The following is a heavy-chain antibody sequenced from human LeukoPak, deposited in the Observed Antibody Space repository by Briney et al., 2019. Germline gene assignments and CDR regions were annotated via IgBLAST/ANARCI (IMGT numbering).Heavy chain of an antibody. V-gene: IGHV3-21*01. J-gene: IGHJ5*02. CDR3: ARDGSWGTYNWFDP. CDR2: VSSSSSYI. CDR1: GFTFSSYS. D-gene: IGHD1-26*01. Sequence: GGSLRLSCAASGFTFSSYSMNWVRQAPGKGLEWVSSVSSSSSYIYYADSVKGRFTISRDNAKNSLYLQMNSLRAEDTAVYYCARDGSWGTYNWFDPWGQGTLVTVSS.